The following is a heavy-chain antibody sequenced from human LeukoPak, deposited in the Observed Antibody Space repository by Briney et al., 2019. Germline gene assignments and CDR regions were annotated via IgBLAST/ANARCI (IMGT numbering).Heavy chain of an antibody. CDR3: ARGWGSSSPFTD. CDR2: MNPNSGNT. V-gene: IGHV1-8*01. CDR1: GYTFTSYD. D-gene: IGHD6-13*01. J-gene: IGHJ4*02. Sequence: ASVKVSCKASGYTFTSYDINWMRQATGQGLEWMGWMNPNSGNTGYAQKFQGRVTMTRNTSISTAYMELSSLRSEDTAVYYCARGWGSSSPFTDWGQGTLVTVSS.